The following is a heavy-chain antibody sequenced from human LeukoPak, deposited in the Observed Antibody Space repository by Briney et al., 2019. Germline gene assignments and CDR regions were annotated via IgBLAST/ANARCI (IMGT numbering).Heavy chain of an antibody. CDR3: VRDRSPNPFFDY. Sequence: SETLSLTCTVSGGSISSYYWSWIRQPPGKGLEWIGYIYYSGSTYYNPSLKSRVTISVDTSKNQFSLKLSSVTAADTAVYYCVRDRSPNPFFDYWGQGTLVTVSS. CDR1: GGSISSYY. J-gene: IGHJ4*02. CDR2: IYYSGST. V-gene: IGHV4-30-4*01.